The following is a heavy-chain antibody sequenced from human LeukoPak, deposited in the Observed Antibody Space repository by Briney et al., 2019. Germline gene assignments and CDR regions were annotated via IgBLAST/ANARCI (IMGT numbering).Heavy chain of an antibody. Sequence: SGGSLRLSCAASGFTFSSYSMNWVRQAPGRGLEWVSSISSNSNYIYYADSVKGRFTISRDNAKNSLYLQMNSLRAEDTALYYCAKNFLYSSRSTARPQPFDSWGQGTLVTVSS. V-gene: IGHV3-21*03. D-gene: IGHD6-13*01. J-gene: IGHJ5*01. CDR2: ISSNSNYI. CDR1: GFTFSSYS. CDR3: AKNFLYSSRSTARPQPFDS.